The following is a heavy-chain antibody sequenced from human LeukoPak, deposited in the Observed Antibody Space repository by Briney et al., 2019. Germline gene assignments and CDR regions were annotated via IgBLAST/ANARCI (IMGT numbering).Heavy chain of an antibody. CDR2: INHSGST. CDR3: ARRRVDYGGDPIFDAFDI. CDR1: GGSFSGYY. D-gene: IGHD4-23*01. V-gene: IGHV4-34*01. J-gene: IGHJ3*02. Sequence: SETLSLTCAVYGGSFSGYYWSWIRQPPGKGLEWIGEINHSGSTNYNPSLKSRVTISVDTSKNQFSLKLSSVTAADTAVYYCARRRVDYGGDPIFDAFDIWGQGTMVTVSS.